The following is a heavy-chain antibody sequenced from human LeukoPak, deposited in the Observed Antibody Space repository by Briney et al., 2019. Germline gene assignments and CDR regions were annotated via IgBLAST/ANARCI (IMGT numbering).Heavy chain of an antibody. CDR3: ARLSYYYDSSGYYYFDY. D-gene: IGHD3-22*01. CDR1: GFTGRSNY. J-gene: IGHJ4*02. Sequence: AGGSLRPPCSAPGFTGRSNYMRRVRQAPREGLEGGSVIYSGGSTYYADSVKGRFTISRDNSKNTLYLQMNSLRAEDTAVYYCARLSYYYDSSGYYYFDYWGQGTLVTVSS. V-gene: IGHV3-53*01. CDR2: IYSGGST.